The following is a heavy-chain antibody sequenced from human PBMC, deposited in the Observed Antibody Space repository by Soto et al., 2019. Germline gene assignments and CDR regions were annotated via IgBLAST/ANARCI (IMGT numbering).Heavy chain of an antibody. CDR3: ARDLACGGSCYSFDY. J-gene: IGHJ4*02. V-gene: IGHV3-21*01. D-gene: IGHD2-15*01. Sequence: GGFLRLSCAASGFTFSSYSMNWVRQAPGKGLEWVSSISSSSSYIYYADSVKGRFTISRDNAKNSLYLQMNSLRAEDTAVYYCARDLACGGSCYSFDYWGQGTLVTVSS. CDR1: GFTFSSYS. CDR2: ISSSSSYI.